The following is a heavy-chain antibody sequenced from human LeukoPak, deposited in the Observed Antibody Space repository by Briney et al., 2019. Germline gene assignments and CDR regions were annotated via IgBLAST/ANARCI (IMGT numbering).Heavy chain of an antibody. V-gene: IGHV4-61*02. CDR1: GGSIGSGSYF. J-gene: IGHJ4*02. D-gene: IGHD2-15*01. CDR3: ARVGGGPDY. Sequence: SQTLSLTCTVSGGSIGSGSYFWSWIRQPAGKGLEWIGRIYTSGSTNYNPSLKSRVTISVDTSKNHFSLKLTSVTAADTAVYYCARVGGGPDYWGQGTLSPSPQ. CDR2: IYTSGST.